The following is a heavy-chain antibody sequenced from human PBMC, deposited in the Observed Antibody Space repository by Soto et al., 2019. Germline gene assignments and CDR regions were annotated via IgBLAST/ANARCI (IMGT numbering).Heavy chain of an antibody. V-gene: IGHV4-34*01. D-gene: IGHD5-18*01. Sequence: SETLSLTCAVYGGSFSGYDWSWIRQPPGKGLEWIGEINHSGSTNYNPSLKSRVTISVDTSKNQFSLKLSSVTAADTAVYYCARFNTAMGTFDYWGQGTLVTVS. CDR2: INHSGST. CDR1: GGSFSGYD. J-gene: IGHJ4*02. CDR3: ARFNTAMGTFDY.